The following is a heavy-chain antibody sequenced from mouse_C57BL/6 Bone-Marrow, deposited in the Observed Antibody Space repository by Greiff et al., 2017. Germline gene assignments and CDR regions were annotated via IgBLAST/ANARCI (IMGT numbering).Heavy chain of an antibody. CDR2: IWSGGST. D-gene: IGHD1-1*01. J-gene: IGHJ4*01. CDR1: GFSLTSYG. Sequence: QVHVKQSGPGLVQPSQSLSITCTVSGFSLTSYGVHWVRQSPGKGLEWLGVIWSGGSTDYNAAFISRLSLSKDNSKSQVFFKMNSLQADDTAIYYCATNWGGSSLAMDYWGQGTSVTVSS. V-gene: IGHV2-2*01. CDR3: ATNWGGSSLAMDY.